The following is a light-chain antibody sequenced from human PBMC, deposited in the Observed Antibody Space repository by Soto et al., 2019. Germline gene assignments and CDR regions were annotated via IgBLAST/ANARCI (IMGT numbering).Light chain of an antibody. J-gene: IGKJ1*01. CDR3: QEYNHWPWT. Sequence: EIMMTQSPATLSVSPGERATLSCRASQSVSSFLAWYQQKPGQAPRLLIYGASTRATGIPARFSGSGSGTECTLTISSLQSEDSAVYYCQEYNHWPWTFGQGTKVEIK. CDR1: QSVSSF. V-gene: IGKV3-15*01. CDR2: GAS.